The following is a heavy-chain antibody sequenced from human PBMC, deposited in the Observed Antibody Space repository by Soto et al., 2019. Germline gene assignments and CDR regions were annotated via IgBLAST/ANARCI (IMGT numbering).Heavy chain of an antibody. V-gene: IGHV4-30-2*01. Sequence: SETLSLTCVVSGGSISGGGYSWGWIRHPPGRGLEWIGYIYHIGTTYYNPSLESRVTISVDTSKNQFSLSLSSVTAADTALYYCARFSLHGSTLYYFDSWGPGTLVTVSS. J-gene: IGHJ4*02. D-gene: IGHD1-26*01. CDR2: IYHIGTT. CDR1: GGSISGGGYS. CDR3: ARFSLHGSTLYYFDS.